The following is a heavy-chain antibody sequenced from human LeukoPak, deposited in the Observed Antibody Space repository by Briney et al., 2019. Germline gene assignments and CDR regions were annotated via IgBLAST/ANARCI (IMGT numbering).Heavy chain of an antibody. V-gene: IGHV3-48*03. J-gene: IGHJ4*02. CDR2: ISISGSTI. D-gene: IGHD6-13*01. Sequence: PGGSLGLSCVASGFTSSSYEVNWVRQAPGKGLEWVSYISISGSTIYYADSVKGRFTISRDNAKNSLYLQMNSLRAEDTAVYYCARVAYSSTWGYFDYWGQGTLVTVSS. CDR1: GFTSSSYE. CDR3: ARVAYSSTWGYFDY.